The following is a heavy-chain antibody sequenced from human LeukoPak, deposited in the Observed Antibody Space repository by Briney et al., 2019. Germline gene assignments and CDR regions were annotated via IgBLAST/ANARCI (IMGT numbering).Heavy chain of an antibody. CDR3: ARGDSGGSPDL. D-gene: IGHD2-15*01. CDR2: ISSSGSTI. Sequence: GGSLRLSCAASGFTVSSNYMNWVRQAPGKGLEWVSYISSSGSTIYYADSVKGRFTISRDNAKNSLYLQMNSLRAEDTAVYYCARGDSGGSPDLWGQGTLVTVSS. CDR1: GFTVSSNY. J-gene: IGHJ4*02. V-gene: IGHV3-11*01.